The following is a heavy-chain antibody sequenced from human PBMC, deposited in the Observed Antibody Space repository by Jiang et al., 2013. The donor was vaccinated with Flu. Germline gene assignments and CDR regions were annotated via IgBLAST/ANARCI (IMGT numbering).Heavy chain of an antibody. J-gene: IGHJ3*02. D-gene: IGHD1-7*01. CDR2: TYYRSKWYN. V-gene: IGHV6-1*01. Sequence: VSSNSAAWNWIRQSPSRGLEWLGRTYYRSKWYNDYAVSVKSRITINPDTSKNQFSLQLNSVTPEDTAVYYCASQLELRGKYDAFDIWGQGTMVTVSS. CDR1: VSSNSAA. CDR3: ASQLELRGKYDAFDI.